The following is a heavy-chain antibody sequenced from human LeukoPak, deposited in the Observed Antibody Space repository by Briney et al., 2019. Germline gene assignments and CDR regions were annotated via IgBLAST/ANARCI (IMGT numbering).Heavy chain of an antibody. CDR1: GGSISSYY. CDR2: IYTSGST. CDR3: ARVGDYVWGSCRSNWFDP. Sequence: SETLSLTCTVSGGSISSYYWSWIRQPAGKGLEWIGRIYTSGSTNYNPSLKSRVTMSVDTSKNQFSLKLSSVTAADTAVYYCARVGDYVWGSCRSNWFDPWGQGTLVTVSS. V-gene: IGHV4-4*07. D-gene: IGHD3-16*02. J-gene: IGHJ5*02.